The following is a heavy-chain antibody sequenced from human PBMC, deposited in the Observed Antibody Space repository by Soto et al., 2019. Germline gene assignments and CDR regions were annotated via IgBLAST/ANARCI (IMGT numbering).Heavy chain of an antibody. CDR1: GFSLSSTRMA. CDR2: IYWDDDK. Sequence: QITLKESGPTLVKPTQTLTLTCTFSGFSLSSTRMAVGWIRQPPGKALEWLALIYWDDDKRYSPFLKSRLTITKDTSKSQVDLTKSNVDPVDAAGYYCAHNVVAGLGYYFDYWCQGTLVTVSS. CDR3: AHNVVAGLGYYFDY. J-gene: IGHJ4*02. D-gene: IGHD6-19*01. V-gene: IGHV2-5*02.